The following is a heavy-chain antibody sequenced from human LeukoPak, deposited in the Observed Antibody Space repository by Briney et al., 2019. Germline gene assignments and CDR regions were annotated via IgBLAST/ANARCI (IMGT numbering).Heavy chain of an antibody. D-gene: IGHD5-18*01. CDR3: ARSPVSELWLHAFDI. CDR1: GFTFSSYS. CDR2: ISSSSSYI. V-gene: IGHV3-21*04. Sequence: GGSLRLSCAASGFTFSSYSMNWVRQAPGKGLEWVSSISSSSSYIYYADSVKGRFTISRDNAKNSLYLQMNSLRAEDTALYHCARSPVSELWLHAFDIWGQGTMVTVSS. J-gene: IGHJ3*02.